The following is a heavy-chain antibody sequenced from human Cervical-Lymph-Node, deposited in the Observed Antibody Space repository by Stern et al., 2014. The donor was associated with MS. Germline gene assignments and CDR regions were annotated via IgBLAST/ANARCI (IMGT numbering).Heavy chain of an antibody. D-gene: IGHD4-17*01. J-gene: IGHJ4*02. CDR2: YSNNSPHT. CDR3: ARARVGDYARSPHLDS. CDR1: GFTFSHYS. V-gene: IGHV3-21*01. Sequence: DVQLVESGGGPVKPGESLRLSCEASGFTFSHYSINWVRQAPGKALEWISSYSNNSPHTFYSDAVEGRFTIARDSAKDSVSLHMVSLRAEDTAVYYCARARVGDYARSPHLDSWGQGTLVTVSS.